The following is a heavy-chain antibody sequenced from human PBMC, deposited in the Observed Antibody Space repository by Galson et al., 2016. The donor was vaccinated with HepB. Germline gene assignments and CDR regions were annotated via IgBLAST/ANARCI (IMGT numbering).Heavy chain of an antibody. V-gene: IGHV3-21*01. D-gene: IGHD1-26*01. CDR2: LSSSSSYI. CDR3: ARGDIVGAIFDY. Sequence: CAASGFTFSSYSMNWVRQAPGQGLAWVSSLSSSSSYIYYADSVKGRFTISRDNAKNSLYLQMNSLRAEDTAVYYCARGDIVGAIFDYWGQGTLVPVSS. CDR1: GFTFSSYS. J-gene: IGHJ4*02.